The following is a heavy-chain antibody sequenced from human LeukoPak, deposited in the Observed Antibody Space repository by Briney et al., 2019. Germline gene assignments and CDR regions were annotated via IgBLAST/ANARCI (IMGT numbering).Heavy chain of an antibody. J-gene: IGHJ3*02. Sequence: ASVKVSCKASGYTFTKQAINWVRQAPGQGLEWMGWITTDTGSPTYAQGFTGRFVFSLDTSVTTAYLQITSLEAEDTAMYYCARAARYCSGGSCFSPRTFDIWGQGTMVTVS. CDR3: ARAARYCSGGSCFSPRTFDI. V-gene: IGHV7-4-1*02. D-gene: IGHD2-15*01. CDR1: GYTFTKQA. CDR2: ITTDTGSP.